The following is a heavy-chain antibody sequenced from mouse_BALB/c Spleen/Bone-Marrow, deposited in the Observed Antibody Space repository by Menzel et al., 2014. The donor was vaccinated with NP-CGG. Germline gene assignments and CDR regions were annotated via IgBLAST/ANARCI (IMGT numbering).Heavy chain of an antibody. CDR2: INNNGGST. CDR3: ARVYGWYFDV. J-gene: IGHJ1*01. V-gene: IGHV5-6-3*01. D-gene: IGHD1-1*01. CDR1: GFTFSSYG. Sequence: VQLQQSGGGLVQPGGSLTLSCVASGFTFSSYGMSWVRQTPDKRLELVATINNNGGSTYYPDSVKGQFTISRDNAKNTLYLQMSSLKSEDTAMYYCARVYGWYFDVWGAGTTVTVSS.